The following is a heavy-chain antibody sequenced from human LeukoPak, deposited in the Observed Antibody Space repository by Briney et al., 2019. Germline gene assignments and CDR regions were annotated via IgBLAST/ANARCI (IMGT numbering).Heavy chain of an antibody. J-gene: IGHJ4*02. CDR3: AKGAMATVTYY. D-gene: IGHD4-17*01. V-gene: IGHV3-23*01. Sequence: GGSLRLSCATSGFTFNSYAMSWVRQAPGKGLEWVSGLSGSGGDTDYADSVKGRFTISRDNSRNTLYLQMNSLRSEDTAVYYCAKGAMATVTYYWGQGSLVTVSS. CDR1: GFTFNSYA. CDR2: LSGSGGDT.